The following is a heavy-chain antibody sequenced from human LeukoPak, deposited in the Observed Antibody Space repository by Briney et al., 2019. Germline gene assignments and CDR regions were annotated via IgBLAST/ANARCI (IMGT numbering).Heavy chain of an antibody. CDR3: ASYDLGYCSSTSCYDY. CDR1: GFTFDDYG. CDR2: ISGSGGST. J-gene: IGHJ4*02. V-gene: IGHV3-23*01. D-gene: IGHD2-2*01. Sequence: GGSLRLSCAVSGFTFDDYGMSWVRQAPGKGLEWVSAISGSGGSTYYADSVKGRFTISRDNSKNTLYLQMNSLRAEDTAVYYCASYDLGYCSSTSCYDYWGQGTLVTVSS.